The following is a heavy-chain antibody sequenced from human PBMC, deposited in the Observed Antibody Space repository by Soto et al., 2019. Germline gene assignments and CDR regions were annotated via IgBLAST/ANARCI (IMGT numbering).Heavy chain of an antibody. CDR2: ISAGGNTK. Sequence: QVQLVESGGGVVQPGTSLRLACAASGFTLSNIGMQWVRQAPGKGLEWVAVISAGGNTKYYADSVKGRFTISRDNSKNTLFLQMYSLRTEDTAVYYCAKESGGERYAAYFDLWGQGTLVTVSA. CDR1: GFTLSNIG. V-gene: IGHV3-30*18. CDR3: AKESGGERYAAYFDL. J-gene: IGHJ4*02. D-gene: IGHD2-21*01.